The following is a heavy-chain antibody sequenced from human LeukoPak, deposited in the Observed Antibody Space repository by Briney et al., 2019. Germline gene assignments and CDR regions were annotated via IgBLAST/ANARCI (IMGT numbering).Heavy chain of an antibody. Sequence: PGGSLRLSCAASGFTFDDYAMHWVRQAPGKGLEWVSGISWNSGSIGYADSVKGRFTISRDNAKNSLYLQMNSLRAEDTALYYCAYGVEGAFDIWGLGTMVTVSS. V-gene: IGHV3-9*01. J-gene: IGHJ3*02. D-gene: IGHD3-10*01. CDR1: GFTFDDYA. CDR3: AYGVEGAFDI. CDR2: ISWNSGSI.